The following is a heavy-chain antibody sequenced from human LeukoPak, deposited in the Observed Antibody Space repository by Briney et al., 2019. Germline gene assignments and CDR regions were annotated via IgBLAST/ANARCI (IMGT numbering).Heavy chain of an antibody. D-gene: IGHD1-26*01. CDR3: AKDRGSYYAFDY. V-gene: IGHV3-33*06. Sequence: PGGSLRLSCVASEFIFSNYWMHWVRQAPGKGLEWVAVIWYDGSNKYYADSVKGRFTISRDNSKNTLYLQMNSLRAEDTAVYYCAKDRGSYYAFDYWGQGTLVTVSS. CDR1: EFIFSNYW. CDR2: IWYDGSNK. J-gene: IGHJ4*02.